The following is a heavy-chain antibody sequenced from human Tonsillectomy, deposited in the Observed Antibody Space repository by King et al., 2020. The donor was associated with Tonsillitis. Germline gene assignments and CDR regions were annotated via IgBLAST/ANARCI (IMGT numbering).Heavy chain of an antibody. D-gene: IGHD7-27*01. V-gene: IGHV3-30-3*01. CDR2: ISYDGSNK. J-gene: IGHJ4*02. CDR3: ARDGRELTGDYYFDY. Sequence: VQLVESGGGVVQPGRSLRLSCAASGFTFSSYAMHWVRQAPGKGLEWVAVISYDGSNKYYADSVKGRFTISRDNSKNKLYLQMNSRRAEDTAVYYCARDGRELTGDYYFDYWGQGTLVTVSS. CDR1: GFTFSSYA.